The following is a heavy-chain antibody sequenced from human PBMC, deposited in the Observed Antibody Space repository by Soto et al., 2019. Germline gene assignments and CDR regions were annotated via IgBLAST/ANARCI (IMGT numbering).Heavy chain of an antibody. D-gene: IGHD3-10*01. CDR1: GFTFSNAW. V-gene: IGHV3-15*07. J-gene: IGHJ4*02. Sequence: GGSLRLSCAASGFTFSNAWMNWVRQAPGKGLEWVGRIKSKTDGGTTDYAAPVKGRFTISRADSKNTLYLQMNSLKTEDTAVYYCTTDSGRWFGEFHFDYWGQGTLVTVSS. CDR2: IKSKTDGGTT. CDR3: TTDSGRWFGEFHFDY.